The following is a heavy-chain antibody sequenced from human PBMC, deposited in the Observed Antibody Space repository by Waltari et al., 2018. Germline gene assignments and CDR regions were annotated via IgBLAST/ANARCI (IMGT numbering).Heavy chain of an antibody. Sequence: QEQLQESGPGLVKPSGTLPLTCADPGGAISSSNSWSWVGKPPGKGLAWVGEICHSGSTNYNPSLKGRVTISVDKSKNQFSLKLSSVTAADTAVYYCARDLHRNYYGSGSYYYYGMDVWGQGTTVTVSS. V-gene: IGHV4-4*02. CDR3: ARDLHRNYYGSGSYYYYGMDV. CDR2: ICHSGST. D-gene: IGHD3-10*01. J-gene: IGHJ6*02. CDR1: GGAISSSNS.